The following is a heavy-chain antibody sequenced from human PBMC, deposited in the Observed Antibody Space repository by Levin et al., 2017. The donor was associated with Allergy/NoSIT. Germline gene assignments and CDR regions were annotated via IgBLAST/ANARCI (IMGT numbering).Heavy chain of an antibody. J-gene: IGHJ6*02. CDR3: ARDLVVVPAAMDYYYYYGMDV. CDR2: ISSSSSYI. V-gene: IGHV3-21*01. Sequence: GESLKISCAASGFTFSSYSMNWVRQAPGKGLEWVSSISSSSSYIYYADSVKGRFTISRDNAKNSLYLQMNSLRAEDTAVYYCARDLVVVPAAMDYYYYYGMDVWGQGTTVTVSS. CDR1: GFTFSSYS. D-gene: IGHD2-2*01.